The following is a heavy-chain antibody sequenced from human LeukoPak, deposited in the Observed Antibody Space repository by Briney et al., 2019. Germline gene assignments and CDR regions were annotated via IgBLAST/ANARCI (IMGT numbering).Heavy chain of an antibody. D-gene: IGHD3-22*01. CDR2: IYHIGST. CDR1: GYSISSGYY. CDR3: ARDTYYYDSSGYYYYYYMDV. J-gene: IGHJ6*03. Sequence: PSETLSLTCTVSGYSISSGYYWAWIRQPPGKGLEGIGSIYHIGSTYYNPSLKSRVTISVDTSKNQFSLKLSFVPAADTAVYYCARDTYYYDSSGYYYYYYMDVWGKGTTVTVSS. V-gene: IGHV4-38-2*02.